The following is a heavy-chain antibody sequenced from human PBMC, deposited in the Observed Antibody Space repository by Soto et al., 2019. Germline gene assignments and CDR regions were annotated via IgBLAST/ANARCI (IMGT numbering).Heavy chain of an antibody. D-gene: IGHD5-18*01. CDR1: GFTFSMFP. CDR2: ISHNGVNE. V-gene: IGHV3-30-3*01. J-gene: IGHJ4*02. Sequence: QVQLVESGGGVVQPGRSLTLSCAASGFTFSMFPMHWVRQAPGKGLEWVASISHNGVNEDYADSVKGRFTISRDNSKNTLYLQMNSLRREDTAVYYCARVGDPWIQLWHFDLWGQGTLVTVSS. CDR3: ARVGDPWIQLWHFDL.